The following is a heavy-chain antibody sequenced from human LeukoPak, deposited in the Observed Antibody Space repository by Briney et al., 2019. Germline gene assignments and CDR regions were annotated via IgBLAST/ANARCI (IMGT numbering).Heavy chain of an antibody. V-gene: IGHV4-59*08. CDR1: GGSISSYY. CDR3: ARHPVVTYVDY. D-gene: IGHD4-23*01. J-gene: IGHJ4*02. Sequence: SETLPLTCTVSGGSISSYYWSWIRQPPGKGLEWIGYIYYSGSTNYNPSLKSRVTISVDTSKNQFSLKLSSVTAADTAVYYCARHPVVTYVDYWGQGTLVTVSS. CDR2: IYYSGST.